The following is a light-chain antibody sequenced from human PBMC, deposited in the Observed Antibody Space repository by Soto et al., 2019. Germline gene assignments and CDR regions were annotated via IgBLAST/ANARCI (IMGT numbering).Light chain of an antibody. Sequence: DIQMTQSPSTLSASVGDRVTITCRASQSISSWVAWYQQKPGKAPKLLISDASSWGSGVPSRFSGSGSWTEFTLTISSLQPDDFATYYCQQYNIYPFTFGPGTKVDIK. CDR1: QSISSW. CDR3: QQYNIYPFT. J-gene: IGKJ3*01. CDR2: DAS. V-gene: IGKV1-5*01.